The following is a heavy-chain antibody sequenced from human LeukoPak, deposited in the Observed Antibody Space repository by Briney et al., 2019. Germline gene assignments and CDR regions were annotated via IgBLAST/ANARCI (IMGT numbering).Heavy chain of an antibody. CDR3: AKTHYDLLDV. CDR1: GITLSNYG. Sequence: GGSLRLSCVVSGITLSNYGMSWVRQAPGKGLEWVSGISESGGSTNYADSVKGRFITSRDNSKSTLYLQMNSLRAEDTGTYYCAKTHYDLLDVWGQGTTVTVSS. J-gene: IGHJ6*02. V-gene: IGHV3-23*01. CDR2: ISESGGST. D-gene: IGHD5-12*01.